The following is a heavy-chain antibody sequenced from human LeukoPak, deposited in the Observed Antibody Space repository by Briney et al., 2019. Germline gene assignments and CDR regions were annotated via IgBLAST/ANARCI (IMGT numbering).Heavy chain of an antibody. V-gene: IGHV4-30-4*01. D-gene: IGHD3-9*01. J-gene: IGHJ6*02. Sequence: PSQTLSLTCTVSGGSISSGDYYWSWIRQPPGKGLEWIGYIYYSGSTYYNPSLKSRVTISVDTSKNQFSLKLSSVTAADTAVYYCARYYDILTGAYGMDVWGQGTTVTVSS. CDR3: ARYYDILTGAYGMDV. CDR1: GGSISSGDYY. CDR2: IYYSGST.